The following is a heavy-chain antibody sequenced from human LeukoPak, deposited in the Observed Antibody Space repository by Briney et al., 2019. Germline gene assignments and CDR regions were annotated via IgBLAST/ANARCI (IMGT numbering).Heavy chain of an antibody. V-gene: IGHV1-69*06. Sequence: SVKVSCKASGGTFSSYAISWVRQAPGQGLEWMGGIIPIFGTANYAQKFQGRVTITADKSTSTAYMELSSLRSEDTAAYYCARDLRGGYYYDSSGYLDYWGQGTLVTVSS. J-gene: IGHJ4*02. CDR2: IIPIFGTA. D-gene: IGHD3-22*01. CDR3: ARDLRGGYYYDSSGYLDY. CDR1: GGTFSSYA.